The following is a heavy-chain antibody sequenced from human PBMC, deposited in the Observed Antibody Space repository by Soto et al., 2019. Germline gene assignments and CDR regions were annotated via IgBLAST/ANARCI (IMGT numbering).Heavy chain of an antibody. CDR1: GFTFSSYW. V-gene: IGHV3-7*03. D-gene: IGHD3-22*01. CDR3: ARAPDGSGSYYYFDG. Sequence: AGGSLRLSCAASGFTFSSYWMSWVRQAPGKGLQWVANINRDGNEKYYVDSLKGRFTISRDNAENSLYLQMNTLRAEDTAVYYCARAPDGSGSYYYFDGWGQGTLVTVSS. J-gene: IGHJ4*02. CDR2: INRDGNEK.